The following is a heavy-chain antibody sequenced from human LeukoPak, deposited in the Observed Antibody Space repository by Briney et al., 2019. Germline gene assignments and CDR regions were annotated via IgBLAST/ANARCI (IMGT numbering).Heavy chain of an antibody. CDR2: IYPGDSDT. V-gene: IGHV5-51*01. CDR1: GYSFTSYW. CDR3: ARHFGYCSSTSCYSLNYFDY. D-gene: IGHD2-2*03. J-gene: IGHJ4*02. Sequence: GESLKISCKGSGYSFTSYWIGWVRQMLGKGLEWMGIIYPGDSDTRYSPSFQGQVTISADKSISTAYLQWSSLKASDTAMYYCARHFGYCSSTSCYSLNYFDYWGQGTLVTVSS.